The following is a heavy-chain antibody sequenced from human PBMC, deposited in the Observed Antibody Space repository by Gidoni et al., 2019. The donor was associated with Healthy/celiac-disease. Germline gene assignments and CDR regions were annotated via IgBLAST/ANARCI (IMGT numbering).Heavy chain of an antibody. V-gene: IGHV4-39*01. CDR1: GGSISSSSYY. CDR3: ARHQEGYLGIVVVPAAMEGVDY. Sequence: QLQLQASGPGLVKPSETLSLTCTVSGGSISSSSYYWGWTRQPPGKGLEWTGSIYYSGSTYYNPSLKSRVTISVDTSKNQFSLKLSSVTAADTAVYYCARHQEGYLGIVVVPAAMEGVDYWGQGTLVTVSS. D-gene: IGHD2-2*03. CDR2: IYYSGST. J-gene: IGHJ4*02.